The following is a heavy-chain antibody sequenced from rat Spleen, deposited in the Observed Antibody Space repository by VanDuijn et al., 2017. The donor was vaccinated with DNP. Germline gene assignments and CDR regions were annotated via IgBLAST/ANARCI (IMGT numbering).Heavy chain of an antibody. J-gene: IGHJ2*01. Sequence: QVRLKESGPDLVQPSQTLSLTCSVSGFPLANYDVHWVRQPPGKGLEWMGRIQSGGVTDYNSALKSRLSISRDTSTSQVFLTMDSVQTEDTAMYFCARWGDYWGQGVMVTVSS. CDR2: IQSGGVT. CDR3: ARWGDY. CDR1: GFPLANYD. V-gene: IGHV2-27*01.